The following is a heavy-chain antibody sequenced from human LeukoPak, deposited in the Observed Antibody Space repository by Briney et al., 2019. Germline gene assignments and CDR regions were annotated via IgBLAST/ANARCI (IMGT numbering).Heavy chain of an antibody. CDR3: AKLGDPVNYCGGYSAFDMDV. D-gene: IGHD2-21*01. CDR1: GLIPSSLC. J-gene: IGHJ6*02. V-gene: IGHV3-30*18. CDR2: IPDGGTRK. Sequence: GRSLSLSCAVSGLIPSSLCTHWVRHAPSKGRGWVALIPDGGTRKFHADSVEGRFTISRDNSRSTTYLQMNRLRTADTAVYHCAKLGDPVNYCGGYSAFDMDVWGQGTTVTVSS.